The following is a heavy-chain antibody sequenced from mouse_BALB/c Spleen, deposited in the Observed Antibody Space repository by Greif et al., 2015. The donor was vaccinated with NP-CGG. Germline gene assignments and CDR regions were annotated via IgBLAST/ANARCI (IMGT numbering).Heavy chain of an antibody. CDR2: ISNGGGST. Sequence: EVKLVESGGGLVQPGGSLKLSCAASGFTFSSYTMSWVRQTPEKRLEWVAYISNGGGSTYYPDTVKGRSTISRDNAKNTLYRQMSRLKAEDAAMYYCARRGTPAWFAYWGQGTLVTVSA. V-gene: IGHV5-12-2*01. J-gene: IGHJ3*01. CDR3: ARRGTPAWFAY. CDR1: GFTFSSYT. D-gene: IGHD2-14*01.